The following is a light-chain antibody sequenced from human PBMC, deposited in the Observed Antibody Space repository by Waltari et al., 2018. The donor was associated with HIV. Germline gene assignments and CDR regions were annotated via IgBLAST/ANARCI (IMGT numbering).Light chain of an antibody. J-gene: IGKJ5*01. V-gene: IGKV1-39*01. CDR1: QSISSY. CDR3: QQSYSTPIT. Sequence: DIQMTQSPSSLSASVGDRVTITCRASQSISSYLNWYQQKPGKVPKLLIYAASSLQSGVPLRFSGSGSGTDFTLTISSLQPEDFATYYCQQSYSTPITFGQGTRLEIK. CDR2: AAS.